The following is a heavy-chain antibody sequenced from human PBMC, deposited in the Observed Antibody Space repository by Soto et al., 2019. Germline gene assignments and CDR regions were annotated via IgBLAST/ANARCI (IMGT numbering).Heavy chain of an antibody. J-gene: IGHJ6*02. Sequence: SETLSLTCTVSGDSVTFGHYYWSWIRQPPGKGLEWIGHIFFTGATNYSPSLKSRVTMSVDTSKSQFSLNLTSVTAADSAMYYCARARSDSAGSRLGRRMDVWGQGTTVTVSS. CDR3: ARARSDSAGSRLGRRMDV. CDR2: IFFTGAT. D-gene: IGHD3-10*01. V-gene: IGHV4-61*01. CDR1: GDSVTFGHYY.